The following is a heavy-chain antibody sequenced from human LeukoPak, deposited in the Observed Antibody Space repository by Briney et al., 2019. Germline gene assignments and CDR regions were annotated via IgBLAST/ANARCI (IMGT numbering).Heavy chain of an antibody. J-gene: IGHJ4*02. CDR2: IRSKAYGGTT. CDR3: TREAPSGWQSY. Sequence: GGSLRLSCTASGFTFGEYAMSWFRQAPGKGLEWVGFIRSKAYGGTTEYAASVKGRFTISRDDSKSIAYLQMNSLKTEDTAVYYCTREAPSGWQSYWGQGTLVTVSS. V-gene: IGHV3-49*03. D-gene: IGHD6-19*01. CDR1: GFTFGEYA.